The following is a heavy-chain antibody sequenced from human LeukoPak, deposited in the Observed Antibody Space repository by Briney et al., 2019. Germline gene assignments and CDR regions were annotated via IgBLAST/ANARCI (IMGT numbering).Heavy chain of an antibody. CDR3: ATSAPVATFLENYFDY. V-gene: IGHV1-24*01. CDR1: GYTLTELS. J-gene: IGHJ4*02. CDR2: FDPEDGET. D-gene: IGHD3-3*01. Sequence: ASVKVSCKVSGYTLTELSMHWVRQAPGKGLEWMGGFDPEDGETIYARKFQGRVTMTEDTSTDTAYMELSSLRSEDTAVYYCATSAPVATFLENYFDYWGQGTLVTVSS.